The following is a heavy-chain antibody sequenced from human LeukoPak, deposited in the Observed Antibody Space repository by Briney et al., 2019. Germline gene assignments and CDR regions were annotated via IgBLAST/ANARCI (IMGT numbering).Heavy chain of an antibody. CDR2: IKQDGSEK. D-gene: IGHD3-10*01. V-gene: IGHV3-7*01. J-gene: IGHJ5*02. CDR3: ARAFTRSGWFDP. Sequence: PGGSLRLSCAASGFTFSSCWMSWVRQAPGKGLEWVANIKQDGSEKYYVDSVKGRFTISRDNAKNSLYLQMNSLRAEDTAVYYCARAFTRSGWFDPWGQGTLVTVSS. CDR1: GFTFSSCW.